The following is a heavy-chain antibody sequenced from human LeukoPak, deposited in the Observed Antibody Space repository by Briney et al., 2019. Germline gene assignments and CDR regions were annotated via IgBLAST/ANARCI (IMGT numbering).Heavy chain of an antibody. CDR1: GGSISSSSYY. CDR2: IYYSGST. Sequence: PSETLSLTCTVSGGSISSSSYYWGWIRQPPGKGLEWIGSIYYSGSTYYNPSLKSRVTISVDTSKNQFSLKLSSVTAADTAVYYCARSGRITMIVVVITTAPIGAFDIWGQGTMVTVSS. J-gene: IGHJ3*02. V-gene: IGHV4-39*01. CDR3: ARSGRITMIVVVITTAPIGAFDI. D-gene: IGHD3-22*01.